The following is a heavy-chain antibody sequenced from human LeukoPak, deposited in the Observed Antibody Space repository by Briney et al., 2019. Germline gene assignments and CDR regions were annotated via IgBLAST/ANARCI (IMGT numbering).Heavy chain of an antibody. J-gene: IGHJ4*02. D-gene: IGHD1-1*01. CDR3: ATKTGFDD. V-gene: IGHV3-21*01. CDR1: GFTFSSHT. CDR2: ITSSGTYI. Sequence: PGGSLRLSCAASGFTFSSHTMNWVRQAPGKGLEWVSSITSSGTYIYYADSLKGRFTISRDNAKDSLYLQMNSLRAEGTAVYYCATKTGFDDWGQGTLVTVSS.